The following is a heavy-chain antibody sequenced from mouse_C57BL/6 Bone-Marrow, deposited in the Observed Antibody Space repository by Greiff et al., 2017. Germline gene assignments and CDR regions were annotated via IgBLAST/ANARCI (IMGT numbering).Heavy chain of an antibody. D-gene: IGHD2-3*01. CDR2: IDPANGNT. J-gene: IGHJ2*01. CDR3: ASRDGLLGYFDY. Sequence: VQLKESVAELVRPGASVKLSCTASGFNIKNTYMHWVKQRPEQGLEWIGRIDPANGNTKYAPKFKGKATITADTSSNTAYLQRSSLTSEDTAIYYCASRDGLLGYFDYWGKGTTLTVSS. V-gene: IGHV14-3*01. CDR1: GFNIKNTY.